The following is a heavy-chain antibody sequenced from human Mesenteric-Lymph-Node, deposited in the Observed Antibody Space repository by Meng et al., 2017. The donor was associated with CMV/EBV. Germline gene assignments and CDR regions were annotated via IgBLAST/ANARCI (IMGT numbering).Heavy chain of an antibody. CDR3: AREDAAGGWLRIS. CDR2: INFGGST. Sequence: GSLRLSCSVSGGSISSSSFYWGWIRQPPGKGLEWIGSINFGGSTYYNPSLQSRAAISLDTSRNQFSLRLSSVIAADTAVYYCAREDAAGGWLRISWGQGTLVTVSS. D-gene: IGHD5-12*01. J-gene: IGHJ5*02. CDR1: GGSISSSSFY. V-gene: IGHV4-39*07.